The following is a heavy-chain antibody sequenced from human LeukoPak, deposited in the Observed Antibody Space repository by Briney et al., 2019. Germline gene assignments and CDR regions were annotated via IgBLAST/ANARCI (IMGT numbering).Heavy chain of an antibody. CDR3: ARDFSYYYDSSGPFNWFDP. Sequence: SETLSLTCTVSGGSISSNKYYWSWIRQPAGKGLEWIGRIYTSGSTNYNPSLKSRVTISVDTSKNQFSLKLSSVTAADTAVYYCARDFSYYYDSSGPFNWFDPWGQGTLVTVSS. CDR2: IYTSGST. V-gene: IGHV4-61*02. CDR1: GGSISSNKYY. J-gene: IGHJ5*02. D-gene: IGHD3-22*01.